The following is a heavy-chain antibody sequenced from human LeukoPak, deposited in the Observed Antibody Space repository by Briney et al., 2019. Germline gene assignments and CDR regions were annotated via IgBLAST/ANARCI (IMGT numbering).Heavy chain of an antibody. CDR1: GGSISSGGYS. J-gene: IGHJ4*02. Sequence: PSQTLSLTCAVSGGSISSGGYSWSWIRQPPGKGLEWIGYIYHSGSTYYNPSLKSRVTISEDRSKNQFSLKLSSVTAADTAVYYCASTAIQRDYWGQGTLVTVSS. CDR2: IYHSGST. V-gene: IGHV4-30-2*01. D-gene: IGHD5-18*01. CDR3: ASTAIQRDY.